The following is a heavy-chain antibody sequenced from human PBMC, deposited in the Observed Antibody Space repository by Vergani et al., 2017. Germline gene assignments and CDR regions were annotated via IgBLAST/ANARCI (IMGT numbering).Heavy chain of an antibody. CDR1: GGSISSGDYY. CDR2: MYYSGCT. J-gene: IGHJ6*02. CDR3: ARVRRDDSSGYYYYYGMDV. Sequence: QVQLQESGPGLVKSSQTLSLTCTVSGGSISSGDYYWSWIRQPPGKGLEWIGYMYYSGCTYYNPSLKSRVTISVNTCKNQFSLKLSSVTAADTAVYYCARVRRDDSSGYYYYYGMDVWGQGTTVTVYS. V-gene: IGHV4-30-4*01. D-gene: IGHD3-22*01.